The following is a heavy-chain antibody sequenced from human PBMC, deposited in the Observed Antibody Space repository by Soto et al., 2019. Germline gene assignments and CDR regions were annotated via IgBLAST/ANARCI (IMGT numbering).Heavy chain of an antibody. D-gene: IGHD3-22*01. V-gene: IGHV5-51*01. Sequence: LGESLKISCKGSGYSFTSYWIGWVRQMPGKGLEWMGIIYPGDSDTRYSPSFQGQVTISADKSISTAYLQWSSLKASDTAMYYCAKYYYDSSGYRRAFDIWGQGTMVTVSS. CDR2: IYPGDSDT. J-gene: IGHJ3*02. CDR1: GYSFTSYW. CDR3: AKYYYDSSGYRRAFDI.